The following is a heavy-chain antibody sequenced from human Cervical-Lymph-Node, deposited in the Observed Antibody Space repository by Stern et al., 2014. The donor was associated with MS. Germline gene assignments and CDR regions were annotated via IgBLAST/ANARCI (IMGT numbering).Heavy chain of an antibody. V-gene: IGHV1-69*18. CDR2: ITPMFGRA. D-gene: IGHD6-25*01. CDR3: AREEDPHSGPFDF. Sequence: VQLVESGPGMKKPWSSVQVSCKASGGTFSSCAVSWLRQAHRQGLEWMWIITPMFGRADYAQKFQGRVTITADESTSKSYMEINSLNSTDTAVYYCAREEDPHSGPFDFWGQGTLVTVSS. CDR1: GGTFSSCA. J-gene: IGHJ4*02.